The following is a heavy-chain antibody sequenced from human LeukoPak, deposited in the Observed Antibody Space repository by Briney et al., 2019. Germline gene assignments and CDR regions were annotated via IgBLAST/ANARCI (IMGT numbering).Heavy chain of an antibody. CDR1: GYSFPNYW. CDR2: IYPADSDT. D-gene: IGHD5-24*01. Sequence: GESLAISCKGSGYSFPNYWIGWARQMPGKGLEWMGNIYPADSDTRYSLSFQGQVTISVDKSTSTAHLQWSSLKASDTATYYCARRKGDGYNSPFDYWGQGTLVTVPS. CDR3: ARRKGDGYNSPFDY. V-gene: IGHV5-51*01. J-gene: IGHJ4*02.